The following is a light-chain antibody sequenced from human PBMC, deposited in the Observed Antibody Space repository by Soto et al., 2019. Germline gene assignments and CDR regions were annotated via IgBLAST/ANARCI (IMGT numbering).Light chain of an antibody. Sequence: EIVLTQSPATLSVSPGERATLSCRASRSVSVYLDWYQQKSGQAPRLLIYDASKRATGIPARFSGSGSGTDFTLTISSLEPEDFAVYYRQQRDDLITFGGGTRVDIK. CDR2: DAS. CDR3: QQRDDLIT. J-gene: IGKJ4*01. CDR1: RSVSVY. V-gene: IGKV3-11*01.